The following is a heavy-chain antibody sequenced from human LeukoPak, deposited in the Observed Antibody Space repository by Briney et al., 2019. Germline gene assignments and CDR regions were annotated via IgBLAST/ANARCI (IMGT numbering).Heavy chain of an antibody. CDR2: IYNSGHT. Sequence: KPSETLSLTCTVSGGSTSSYYWSWIRQPPGKGLEGIGYIYNSGHTNYNPSLKSRVTISVDTSKNQFSPKLSSVTAADTAVYYCAREYSSGRLDYWGQGTLVTVSS. CDR1: GGSTSSYY. D-gene: IGHD6-19*01. J-gene: IGHJ4*02. V-gene: IGHV4-59*01. CDR3: AREYSSGRLDY.